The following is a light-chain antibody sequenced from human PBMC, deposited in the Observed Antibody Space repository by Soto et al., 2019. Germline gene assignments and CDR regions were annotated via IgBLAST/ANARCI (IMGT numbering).Light chain of an antibody. J-gene: IGKJ5*01. CDR2: AAS. V-gene: IGKV1-5*01. CDR1: QSISSW. CDR3: QQYDSLPLT. Sequence: DIQMTQSPSTLSASVGDRVTITCRASQSISSWLAWYQQKPGKAPKLLIYAASSLQSGVPSRFSGGGSGTDFALTISSLEPEDIATYYCQQYDSLPLTFGQGTRLEVK.